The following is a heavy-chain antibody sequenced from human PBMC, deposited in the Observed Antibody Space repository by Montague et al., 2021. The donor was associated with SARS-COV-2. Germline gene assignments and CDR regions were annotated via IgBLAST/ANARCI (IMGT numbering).Heavy chain of an antibody. V-gene: IGHV4-59*12. CDR2: IYYSGST. CDR3: ARKIIANAFDV. D-gene: IGHD2/OR15-2a*01. J-gene: IGHJ3*01. CDR1: GDSISRYY. Sequence: SETLSLTCTVSGDSISRYYWTWIRQPPGKGLEWIGYIYYSGSTNYNPSLKSRITISVDRSKNQFSLRLNSVTAADTAVYYCARKIIANAFDVWGHGTTVTVSS.